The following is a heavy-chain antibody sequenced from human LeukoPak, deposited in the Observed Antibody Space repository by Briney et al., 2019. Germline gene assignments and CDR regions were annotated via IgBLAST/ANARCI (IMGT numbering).Heavy chain of an antibody. CDR1: GFTINNYA. Sequence: GGSLRLSCAASGFTINNYALTWVRQAPGRGLEWVSSISGASTYYAESVKGRFPISRDNYKNTVYLQMSSLRAEDTAVYYCGRDPNGNYVGAFEFQRWGQGTLVTVSS. D-gene: IGHD4-17*01. CDR3: GRDPNGNYVGAFEFQR. CDR2: ISGAST. V-gene: IGHV3-23*01. J-gene: IGHJ1*01.